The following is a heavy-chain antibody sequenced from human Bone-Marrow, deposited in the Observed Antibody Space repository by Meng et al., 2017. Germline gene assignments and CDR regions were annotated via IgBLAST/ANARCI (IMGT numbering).Heavy chain of an antibody. J-gene: IGHJ4*02. CDR1: WDSFSITSAA. V-gene: IGHV6-1*02. Sequence: QVQASVPRLVTPSTVLHITGAMPWDSFSITSAAWNWIRQSPSRGLEWLGRKYYRSKWYKDYAVSVKSRITINTDSSKNQFSLQLNSVTPEDTAVYYCARFLDYDSAFDYWGQGTLVTVSS. CDR2: KYYRSKWYK. D-gene: IGHD5-12*01. CDR3: ARFLDYDSAFDY.